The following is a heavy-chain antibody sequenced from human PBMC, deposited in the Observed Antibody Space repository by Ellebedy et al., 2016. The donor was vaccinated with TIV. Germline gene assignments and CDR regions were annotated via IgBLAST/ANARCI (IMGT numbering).Heavy chain of an antibody. CDR3: AHTITMVRGVITYHYYGMDV. Sequence: SGPTLVXPTQTLTLTCTFSGLSLSTSGVGVGWIRQPPGKALEWLALIYWDDDKRYSPSLKSRLTITKDTSKNQVVLTMTNMDPVDTATYYCAHTITMVRGVITYHYYGMDVWGQGTTVTVSS. V-gene: IGHV2-5*02. CDR1: GLSLSTSGVG. J-gene: IGHJ6*02. D-gene: IGHD3-10*01. CDR2: IYWDDDK.